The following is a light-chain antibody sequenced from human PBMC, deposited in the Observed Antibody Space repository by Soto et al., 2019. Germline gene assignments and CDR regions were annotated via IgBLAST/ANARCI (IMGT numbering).Light chain of an antibody. V-gene: IGKV1-39*01. CDR2: AAS. CDR3: QQSYSTPPT. Sequence: DIQMTQSPSSLSASGGDRVTITCRASQSISSFLNWYQQKPGKAPRLLIYAASSLQSEVPSRFSGSGSGTDFTLTISSLQPEDFATYYCQQSYSTPPTFGGGTKVEIE. J-gene: IGKJ4*01. CDR1: QSISSF.